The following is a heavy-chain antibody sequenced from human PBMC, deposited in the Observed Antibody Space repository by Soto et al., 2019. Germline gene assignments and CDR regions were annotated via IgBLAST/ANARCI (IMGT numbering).Heavy chain of an antibody. Sequence: QVQLVESGGGVVQPGRSLRLSCAASGFTFSSYGMHWVRQAPGKGLEWVAVISYDGSNKYYADSVKGRFTISRDNSKXXXXXXXXXXXXXXXXXXXXXXXXXXXXXXXXXXXXXXXXVWGQGTTVTVSS. V-gene: IGHV3-30*03. CDR3: XXXXXXXXXXXXXXXXXXXXV. CDR1: GFTFSSYG. J-gene: IGHJ6*02. CDR2: ISYDGSNK.